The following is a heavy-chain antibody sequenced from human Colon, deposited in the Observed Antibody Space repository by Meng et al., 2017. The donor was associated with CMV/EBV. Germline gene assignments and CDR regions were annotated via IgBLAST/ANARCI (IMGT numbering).Heavy chain of an antibody. V-gene: IGHV6-1*02. J-gene: IGHJ5*02. Sequence: QVKPEQYCSSLLKPSPTLSLTCAISGDSVANTGAAWNWVRQSPSRGLEWLGRTYYRSQWHNNYAESVRSRITINPDTSKNQFSLQLKSVTPEDTAVYYCARDPEYSYSILDTWGQGTLVTVSS. CDR2: TYYRSQWHN. D-gene: IGHD1-26*01. CDR1: GDSVANTGAA. CDR3: ARDPEYSYSILDT.